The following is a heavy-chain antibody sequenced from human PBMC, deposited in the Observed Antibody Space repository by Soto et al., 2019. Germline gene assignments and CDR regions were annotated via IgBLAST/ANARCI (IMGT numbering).Heavy chain of an antibody. J-gene: IGHJ5*02. CDR2: IYYSGST. V-gene: IGHV4-31*03. D-gene: IGHD2-15*01. Sequence: SETLSLTCTVSGGSISSGGYYWSWIRQHPGKGLEWIGYIYYSGSTYYNPSLKSRVTISVDTSKNQFSLKLSSVTAADTAVYYCARGSAVAAILDWLEPWGQGTLVTVSS. CDR1: GGSISSGGYY. CDR3: ARGSAVAAILDWLEP.